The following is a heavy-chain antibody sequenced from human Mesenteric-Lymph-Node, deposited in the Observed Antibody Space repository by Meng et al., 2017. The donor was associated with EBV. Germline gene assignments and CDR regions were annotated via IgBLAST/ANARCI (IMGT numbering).Heavy chain of an antibody. CDR2: IKTDGSTT. D-gene: IGHD7-27*01. Sequence: EEQLVESGGGLVQPGGSLILYCAASGFLFSNYWMHWVRQAPGKGLVWVSNIKTDGSTTAYADSVKGRFTISRDNAKNTLYLQMNSLRVEDTAIYYCVKSNWGSEDSWGQGTLVTVSS. CDR1: GFLFSNYW. J-gene: IGHJ4*02. CDR3: VKSNWGSEDS. V-gene: IGHV3-74*03.